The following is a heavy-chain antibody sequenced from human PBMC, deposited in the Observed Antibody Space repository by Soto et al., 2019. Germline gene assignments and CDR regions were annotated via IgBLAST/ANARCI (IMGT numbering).Heavy chain of an antibody. Sequence: GVSLRLSCAASGFTFSNFEMHWVRQAPGKGLEWVSYINTAGSTKYYAESVKGRFTISRDNARNSLFLQMNSLRAEDTAVYYCARAECSSPDCLTAYYSYGLDVWGQGSTVTSP. CDR3: ARAECSSPDCLTAYYSYGLDV. CDR1: GFTFSNFE. CDR2: INTAGSTK. J-gene: IGHJ6*02. D-gene: IGHD3-9*01. V-gene: IGHV3-48*03.